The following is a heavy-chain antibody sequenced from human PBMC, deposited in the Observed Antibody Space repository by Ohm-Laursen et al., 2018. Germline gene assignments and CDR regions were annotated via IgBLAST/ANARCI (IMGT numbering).Heavy chain of an antibody. Sequence: GTLSLTCTVSGGSISSTSYYWGWIRQPPGKGLEWIGSIYYTGSTYFNPSLQSRVTISVDTSKNQFSLRLSSVTAADTAVYYCARGFSGWWGRIDYWGQGILVTVSS. D-gene: IGHD6-19*01. CDR2: IYYTGST. J-gene: IGHJ4*02. CDR3: ARGFSGWWGRIDY. CDR1: GGSISSTSYY. V-gene: IGHV4-39*07.